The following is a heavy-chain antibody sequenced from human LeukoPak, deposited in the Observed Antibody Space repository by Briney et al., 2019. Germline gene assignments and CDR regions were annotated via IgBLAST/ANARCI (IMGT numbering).Heavy chain of an antibody. CDR1: GFAFDDFA. Sequence: GGSLRLSCTTSGFAFDDFAMSWVRQPAGKGLEWVGFIRRRAYGGAAEYAASVKGRFIISRDDSKGIAYLQVNSLKTEDTAVYYCSRNGLVDFDYWGKGSRVIVSP. CDR2: IRRRAYGGAA. V-gene: IGHV3-49*04. CDR3: SRNGLVDFDY. J-gene: IGHJ4*02.